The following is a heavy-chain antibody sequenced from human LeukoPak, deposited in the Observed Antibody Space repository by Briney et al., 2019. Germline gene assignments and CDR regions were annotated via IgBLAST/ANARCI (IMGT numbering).Heavy chain of an antibody. CDR3: AITSTIFGVVISP. CDR2: ISSSSSTI. CDR1: GFTFSSYS. Sequence: GGSLRLSCAASGFTFSSYSMNWVRQAPGKGLEWVSYISSSSSTIYYADSVKGRFTISRDNAKNSLYLQMNSLRAEDTAVYYCAITSTIFGVVISPGGQGTLVTVSS. J-gene: IGHJ4*02. D-gene: IGHD3-3*01. V-gene: IGHV3-48*04.